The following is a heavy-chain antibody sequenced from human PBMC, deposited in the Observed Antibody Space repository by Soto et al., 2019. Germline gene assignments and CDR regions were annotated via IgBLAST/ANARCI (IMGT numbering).Heavy chain of an antibody. CDR2: INHSGST. J-gene: IGHJ6*02. Sequence: SETLSLTCAVYGGSFSGYYWSWIRQPPGKGLEWIGEINHSGSTNYNQSLKSRVTISVDTSKNQFSLKMNYVTAADTAVYYCARAPYYDILTGYRPPLYYYYGMDVWGQGTTVTVSS. V-gene: IGHV4-34*01. CDR3: ARAPYYDILTGYRPPLYYYYGMDV. CDR1: GGSFSGYY. D-gene: IGHD3-9*01.